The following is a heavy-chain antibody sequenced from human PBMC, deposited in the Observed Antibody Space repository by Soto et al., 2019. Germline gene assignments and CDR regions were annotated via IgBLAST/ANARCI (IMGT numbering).Heavy chain of an antibody. CDR2: TYYSGST. D-gene: IGHD3-22*01. CDR1: GGSVSSGSYY. Sequence: PSETLSLTCTVSGGSVSSGSYYWSWIRQSPGKGLEWIGYTYYSGSTNYNPSLKSRVAISVDTSKNQLSLKLSSVTAADTAVYYCARRFDSGGYYHFDYWGQGTLVTVS. J-gene: IGHJ4*02. CDR3: ARRFDSGGYYHFDY. V-gene: IGHV4-61*01.